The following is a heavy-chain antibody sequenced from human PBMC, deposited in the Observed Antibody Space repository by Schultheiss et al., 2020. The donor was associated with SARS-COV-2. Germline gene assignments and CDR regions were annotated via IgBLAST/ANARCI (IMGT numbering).Heavy chain of an antibody. CDR3: ARGVRVDSSSRESFDY. D-gene: IGHD6-13*01. CDR2: INHSGST. Sequence: SQTLSLTCAVYGGSFSGYYWSWIRQPPGKGLEWIGEINHSGSTNYNPSLKSRVTISVDTSKNQFSLKLSSVTAADTAVYYCARGVRVDSSSRESFDYWGQGTLVTVSS. CDR1: GGSFSGYY. V-gene: IGHV4-34*01. J-gene: IGHJ4*02.